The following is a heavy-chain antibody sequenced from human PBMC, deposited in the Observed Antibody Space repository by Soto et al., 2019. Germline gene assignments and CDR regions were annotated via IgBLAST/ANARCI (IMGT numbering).Heavy chain of an antibody. D-gene: IGHD5-18*01. CDR3: ARDYSSYGPFDY. V-gene: IGHV3-23*01. CDR1: GFTFSSYA. J-gene: IGHJ4*02. Sequence: GGSLRLSCAASGFTFSSYAMSWVRQAPGKGLEWVSAISGSGGSTYYADSVRGRFTISRDNAKNSLYLQMNSLRDDDTAVYYCARDYSSYGPFDYWGQGTLVTVSS. CDR2: ISGSGGST.